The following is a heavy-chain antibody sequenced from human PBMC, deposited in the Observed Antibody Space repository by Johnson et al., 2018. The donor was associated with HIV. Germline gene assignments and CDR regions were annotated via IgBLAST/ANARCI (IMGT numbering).Heavy chain of an antibody. V-gene: IGHV3-7*05. CDR2: IKQDGSEK. Sequence: VQLVESGGGLVQPGGSLRLSCAASGFTFSTFWMSWVRQAPGKGLEWVANIKQDGSEKYYVDSVKGRFIISRDNAKNSLYLQMKSLRAEDTAVYYCARGGSSGYYIFRAFDIWGQGTMVTVSS. D-gene: IGHD3-22*01. CDR1: GFTFSTFW. CDR3: ARGGSSGYYIFRAFDI. J-gene: IGHJ3*02.